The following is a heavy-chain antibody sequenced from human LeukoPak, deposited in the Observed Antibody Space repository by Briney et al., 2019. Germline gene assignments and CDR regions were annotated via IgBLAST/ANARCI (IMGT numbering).Heavy chain of an antibody. CDR3: ARETGGYFDY. V-gene: IGHV3-66*01. Sequence: GGSLRLSCAASGFSVSSNYMSWVRQAPGKGLEWVSVIYNGGGTYYADSVKGRFIISRDNSKNTLYLQMNSLRAEDTAVYYCARETGGYFDYWCQGTLVTVSS. CDR2: IYNGGGT. J-gene: IGHJ4*02. D-gene: IGHD7-27*01. CDR1: GFSVSSNY.